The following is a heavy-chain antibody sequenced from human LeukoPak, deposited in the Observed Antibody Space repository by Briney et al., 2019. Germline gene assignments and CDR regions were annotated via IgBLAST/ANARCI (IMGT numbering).Heavy chain of an antibody. CDR3: SRGRAATGFDY. D-gene: IGHD4-17*01. Sequence: PGGSLRLSCAASGFTISNKYMNWVRQAPGKGLEWVSTIYDSGSTYYSDSVKGRFTISRDISKNTLYLQMNSLRDEDTAVYYCSRGRAATGFDYWGQGTLVTVSS. V-gene: IGHV3-53*01. J-gene: IGHJ4*02. CDR1: GFTISNKY. CDR2: IYDSGST.